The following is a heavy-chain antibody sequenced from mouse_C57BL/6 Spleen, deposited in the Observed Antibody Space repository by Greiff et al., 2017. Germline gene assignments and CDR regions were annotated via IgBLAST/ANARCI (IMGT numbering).Heavy chain of an antibody. CDR3: QRPGYDGYYPV. D-gene: IGHD2-3*01. J-gene: IGHJ1*03. V-gene: IGHV1-61*01. CDR2: IYPSDSET. CDR1: GYTFTSYW. Sequence: QVQLQQPGAELVRPGSSVKLSCKASGYTFTSYWMDWVKQRPGQGLEWIGNIYPSDSETHYNQKFKDKATLTVDKSSSTAYMQLSSQTSEDSTVYYCQRPGYDGYYPVWGTGTTVTVSS.